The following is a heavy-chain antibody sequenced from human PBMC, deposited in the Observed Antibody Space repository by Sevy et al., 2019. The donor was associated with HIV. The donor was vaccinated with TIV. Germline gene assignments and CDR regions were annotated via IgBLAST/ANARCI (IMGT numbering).Heavy chain of an antibody. J-gene: IGHJ4*01. CDR2: LSFXCGKI. Sequence: GGSLRLSXATXGFPXXXXXMSWVRQAPGKGLEWVSTLSFXCGKINYADSVKGRFTISRDNSENTLYLEMNSLRAEDTALYFXXXXGXXXXXXXWGXXTLVTVSS. CDR1: GFPXXXXX. CDR3: XXXGXXXXXXX. V-gene: IGHV3-23*01.